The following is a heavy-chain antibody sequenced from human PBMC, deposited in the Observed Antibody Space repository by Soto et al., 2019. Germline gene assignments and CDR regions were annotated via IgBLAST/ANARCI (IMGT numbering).Heavy chain of an antibody. CDR2: ISRSGSTI. V-gene: IGHV3-11*01. CDR1: GFTFSNHY. CDR3: GRDPELWDENVATRPSIYYYGMDV. D-gene: IGHD5-18*01. J-gene: IGHJ6*02. Sequence: QMQLVESGGGLVEPGGSLRLSCEASGFTFSNHYMSWIRQAPGKGLEGVSYISRSGSTIYYADSERGRFTISRDNSKNSLYLQRESLRAEDTAMYYCGRDPELWDENVATRPSIYYYGMDVWGQGTTVTVSS.